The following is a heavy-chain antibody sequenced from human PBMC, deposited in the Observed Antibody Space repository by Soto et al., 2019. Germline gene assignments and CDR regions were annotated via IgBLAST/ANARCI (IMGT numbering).Heavy chain of an antibody. CDR2: TIPVFNTA. J-gene: IGHJ3*02. CDR1: GGTLSDHG. V-gene: IGHV1-69*06. Sequence: QVQLEQSGAEVKKPGSSVKISCKASGGTLSDHGVSWLRQAPGQGLEWVGGTIPVFNTAKYAPTFQGRVTIAADNSPNIAYMELGSLRSDDTAFYYCARGVYGSGNYYTGPSAFDIWGQGTLVIVYS. D-gene: IGHD3-10*01. CDR3: ARGVYGSGNYYTGPSAFDI.